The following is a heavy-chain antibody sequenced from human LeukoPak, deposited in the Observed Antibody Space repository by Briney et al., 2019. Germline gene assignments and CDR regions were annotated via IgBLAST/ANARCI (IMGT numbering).Heavy chain of an antibody. D-gene: IGHD3-10*01. CDR1: GFTFTNAW. Sequence: GGSLRFSCAASGFTFTNAWMSWVRQAPGKGLEWVGRIKSKTDGGTTDYAAPVKGRFSFSRDDSKNTLYLQMNSLKPEDTAVYYCTTAVSMVRGAAFDYWGQGTLVTVSS. CDR3: TTAVSMVRGAAFDY. J-gene: IGHJ4*02. V-gene: IGHV3-15*01. CDR2: IKSKTDGGTT.